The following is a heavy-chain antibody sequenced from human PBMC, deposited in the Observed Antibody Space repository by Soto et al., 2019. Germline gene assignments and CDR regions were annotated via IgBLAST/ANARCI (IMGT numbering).Heavy chain of an antibody. CDR1: GGSVSSGSYY. J-gene: IGHJ6*02. CDR2: IYYSGST. D-gene: IGHD2-15*01. Sequence: SETLSLTCTVSGGSVSSGSYYWSWIRQPPGKGLEWIGYIYYSGSTNYNPSLKSRVTISVDTSKNQFSLKLSSVTAADTAVYYCARDRYCSGGSCYNYYYGMDVWGQGTTVTVSS. V-gene: IGHV4-61*01. CDR3: ARDRYCSGGSCYNYYYGMDV.